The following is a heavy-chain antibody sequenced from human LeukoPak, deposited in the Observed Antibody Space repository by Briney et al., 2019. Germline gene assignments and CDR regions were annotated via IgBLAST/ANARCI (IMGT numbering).Heavy chain of an antibody. J-gene: IGHJ4*02. CDR3: AKGRSGYDLDSGDNDY. CDR2: ISGSGGST. V-gene: IGHV3-23*01. D-gene: IGHD5-12*01. CDR1: GLSFRSYS. Sequence: QPGGSLRLSCAASGLSFRSYSMSWVRQAPGKGLEWVSAISGSGGSTYYADSVKGRFTISRDNSKNTLYLQMNSLRAEDTAVYYCAKGRSGYDLDSGDNDYWGQGTLVTVSS.